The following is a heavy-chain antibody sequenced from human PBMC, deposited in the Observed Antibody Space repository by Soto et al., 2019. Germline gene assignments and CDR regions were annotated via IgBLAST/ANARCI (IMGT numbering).Heavy chain of an antibody. V-gene: IGHV1-18*01. D-gene: IGHD3-10*01. Sequence: ASVNVSCNASGYTFTSYFISWVRQAPGQGLEWMGWISAYNGNTNYAQKLQGRVTMTTDTSTSTAYMELRSLRSDDTAVYYCARDPGRLNYYGSGSPFDYFDYWGQGTLVTVSS. CDR3: ARDPGRLNYYGSGSPFDYFDY. J-gene: IGHJ4*02. CDR1: GYTFTSYF. CDR2: ISAYNGNT.